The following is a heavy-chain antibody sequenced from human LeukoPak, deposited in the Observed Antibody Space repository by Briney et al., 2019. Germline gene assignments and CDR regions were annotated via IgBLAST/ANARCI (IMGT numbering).Heavy chain of an antibody. CDR1: GYTFTGYY. V-gene: IGHV1-2*06. Sequence: ASVKVSCKASGYTFTGYYMHWVRQAPGQGLEWMGRINPNSGGTNYAQKFQGRVTMTRDTSISTAYMELSRLRSDDTAVYYCARAPWIQLWQDYWGQGTLVTVSS. CDR3: ARAPWIQLWQDY. J-gene: IGHJ4*02. CDR2: INPNSGGT. D-gene: IGHD5-18*01.